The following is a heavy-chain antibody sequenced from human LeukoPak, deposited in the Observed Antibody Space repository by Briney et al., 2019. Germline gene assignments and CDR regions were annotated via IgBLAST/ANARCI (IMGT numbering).Heavy chain of an antibody. J-gene: IGHJ4*02. CDR2: IYSGGST. CDR3: ARDGPGSSGWYYFDY. CDR1: GFTVSSNY. V-gene: IGHV3-66*01. D-gene: IGHD6-19*01. Sequence: GGSLRLSCAASGFTVSSNYMSWVRQAPGKGLEWVSVIYSGGSTYYADSVKGRFTISRDNSKNTLYLPMNSLRAEDTAVYYCARDGPGSSGWYYFDYWGQGTLVTVSS.